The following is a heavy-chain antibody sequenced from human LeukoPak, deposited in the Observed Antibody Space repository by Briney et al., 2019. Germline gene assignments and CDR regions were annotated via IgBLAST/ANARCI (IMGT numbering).Heavy chain of an antibody. J-gene: IGHJ4*02. D-gene: IGHD2-2*01. V-gene: IGHV3-64*04. CDR3: LGYRTSTSCSAAY. CDR1: GFTFSRYD. Sequence: GGSLRLSCSASGFTFSRYDMHWVRQAPGKGLEYVSVISSNGGSTYYADSVKGRFTISRDNSKNTLYLQMNSLRAEDTAVYNCLGYRTSTSCSAAYWGQGTLVTVSS. CDR2: ISSNGGST.